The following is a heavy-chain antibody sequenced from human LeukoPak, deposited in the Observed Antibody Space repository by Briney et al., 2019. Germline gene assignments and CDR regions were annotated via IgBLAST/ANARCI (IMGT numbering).Heavy chain of an antibody. CDR2: MNPNSGDT. V-gene: IGHV1-8*01. CDR1: GYTFTSYD. Sequence: GASVKVSCKASGYTFTSYDINWVRQATGQGLEWMGWMNPNSGDTGYAQKFQGRVTMTRDTSINTAYMELSSLTSEDTAVYYCARAGGDYGDYYHYYYYMDVWGSGTTVTVSS. D-gene: IGHD4-17*01. CDR3: ARAGGDYGDYYHYYYYMDV. J-gene: IGHJ6*03.